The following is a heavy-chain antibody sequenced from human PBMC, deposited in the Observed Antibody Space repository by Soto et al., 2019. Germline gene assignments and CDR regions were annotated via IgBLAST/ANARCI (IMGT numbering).Heavy chain of an antibody. D-gene: IGHD6-13*01. Sequence: GASVKVSCKASGYTFTTFGVSWVRQAPGQGLEWMGWISAYNGNTNYAQKFQGRVTMTTDTSTSTAYMELRSLRSDDTAVYYCAREIAAAGWNWFDPWGQGTLVTVSS. J-gene: IGHJ5*02. V-gene: IGHV1-18*01. CDR1: GYTFTTFG. CDR2: ISAYNGNT. CDR3: AREIAAAGWNWFDP.